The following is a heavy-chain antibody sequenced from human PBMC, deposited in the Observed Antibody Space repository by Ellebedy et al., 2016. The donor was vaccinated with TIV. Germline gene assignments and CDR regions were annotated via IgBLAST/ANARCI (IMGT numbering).Heavy chain of an antibody. CDR1: GFTFRMQA. J-gene: IGHJ4*02. D-gene: IGHD2-2*01. CDR2: VDTTGDRT. Sequence: PGGSLRLSCAASGFTFRMQAMTWVRQAPGKGLEWVSTVDTTGDRTYYAESVKGRFAISRDNSNDTVYLQMNSLRAEDTAVYYCARGGATSSRYWRNWGQGALVTVSS. CDR3: ARGGATSSRYWRN. V-gene: IGHV3-23*01.